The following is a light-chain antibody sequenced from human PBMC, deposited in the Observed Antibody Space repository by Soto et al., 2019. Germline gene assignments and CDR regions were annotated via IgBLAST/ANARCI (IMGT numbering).Light chain of an antibody. CDR1: QSINSW. J-gene: IGKJ1*01. CDR2: DAS. V-gene: IGKV1-5*01. CDR3: QQYTSYSWT. Sequence: IQMAQSPSTLSASLGDRVTLTCPASQSINSWLAWYQQKPGKAPQIMIYDASTLKSGVPSRFSASGSGTECTLIISSLQPDDVATYYCQQYTSYSWTFGQGTKVDIK.